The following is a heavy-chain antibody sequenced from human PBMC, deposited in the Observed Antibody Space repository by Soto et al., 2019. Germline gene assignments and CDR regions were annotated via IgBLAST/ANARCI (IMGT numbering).Heavy chain of an antibody. Sequence: QITLKESGPTLVKPTQTLTLTCAFSGFSLRTNGVGVGWIRQPPGKALEWLALIYWDGYKHYSPSLKSRLTIPEDPSKNPVVLTMTNLDPVDTAKYFCAHKGGGDRILDYWGQGTLVTVSS. CDR3: AHKGGGDRILDY. D-gene: IGHD3-16*01. V-gene: IGHV2-5*02. CDR2: IYWDGYK. CDR1: GFSLRTNGVG. J-gene: IGHJ4*02.